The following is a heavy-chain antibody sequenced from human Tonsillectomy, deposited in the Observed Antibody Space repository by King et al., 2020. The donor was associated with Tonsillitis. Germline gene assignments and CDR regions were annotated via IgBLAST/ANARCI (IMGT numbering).Heavy chain of an antibody. CDR1: GGSISSYY. D-gene: IGHD3-3*01. CDR3: ARSTYFDYWSGYPYYFDS. CDR2: IYTSGST. J-gene: IGHJ4*02. Sequence: VQLQESGPGLVKPSETLSLTCTVSGGSISSYYWSWIRQPAGKGLEWIGRIYTSGSTTYNPSLRSRVTMSVDMSKNQFSLKLSSVTAADTAVYYCARSTYFDYWSGYPYYFDSWGQGALVTVSS. V-gene: IGHV4-4*07.